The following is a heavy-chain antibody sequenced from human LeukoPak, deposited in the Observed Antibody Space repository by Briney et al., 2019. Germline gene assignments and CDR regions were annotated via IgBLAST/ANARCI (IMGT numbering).Heavy chain of an antibody. Sequence: ASVKVSCKASGYTFTSYDVSWGRQAAGQGLGWVGWMNPNSGNTGYAHNFQGRVTMTRDTSISTAYMELTSLRSEDPAIYYCARGITSDYWGQGSLITVSS. CDR2: MNPNSGNT. CDR3: ARGITSDY. CDR1: GYTFTSYD. J-gene: IGHJ4*02. V-gene: IGHV1-8*01.